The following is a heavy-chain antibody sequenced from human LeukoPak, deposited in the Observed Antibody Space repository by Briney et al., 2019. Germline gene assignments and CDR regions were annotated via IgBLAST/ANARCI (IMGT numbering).Heavy chain of an antibody. D-gene: IGHD5-12*01. V-gene: IGHV7-4-1*02. CDR1: GYTFTSYA. CDR2: INTNTGNP. Sequence: ASVKVSCKASGYTFTSYAMNWVRQAPGQGLEWMGWINTNTGNPTYAQGFTGRFVFSLDTPVSTAYLQISSLKAEDTAVYYCARGPWGSGYDRTRGGYWGQGTLVTVSS. CDR3: ARGPWGSGYDRTRGGY. J-gene: IGHJ4*02.